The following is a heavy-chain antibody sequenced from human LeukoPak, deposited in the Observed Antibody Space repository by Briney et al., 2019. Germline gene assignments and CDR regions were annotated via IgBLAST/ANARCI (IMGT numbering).Heavy chain of an antibody. D-gene: IGHD2-2*01. J-gene: IGHJ5*02. CDR2: ISGTGGST. V-gene: IGHV3-23*01. CDR1: AFTFSSYD. CDR3: AKDRHAPGRFCNSTTCFPFDL. Sequence: SGGSLRLSCVASAFTFSSYDMSWVRQAPGKGLEWVSAISGTGGSTYYADSVKGRFTISRDNSKSTLYLQMNSLRAEDTARYYCAKDRHAPGRFCNSTTCFPFDLWGQGTLVTVSS.